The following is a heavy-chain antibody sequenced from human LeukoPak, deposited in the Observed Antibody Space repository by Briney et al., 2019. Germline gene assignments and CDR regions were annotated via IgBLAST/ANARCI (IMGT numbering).Heavy chain of an antibody. D-gene: IGHD3-10*01. CDR2: MNPNCGNT. CDR1: GYTFTSYD. CDR3: ARGGRREGIDY. Sequence: ASVKVSCKASGYTFTSYDFNWVRQATGQGLEWMGGMNPNCGNTGYAQKFQGRVTMTRNTSISTAYMELSSLRSEDTAVYYCARGGRREGIDYWGQGTLVTVSS. J-gene: IGHJ4*02. V-gene: IGHV1-8*01.